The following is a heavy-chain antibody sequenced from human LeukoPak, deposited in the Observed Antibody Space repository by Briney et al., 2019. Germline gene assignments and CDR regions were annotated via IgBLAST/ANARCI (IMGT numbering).Heavy chain of an antibody. V-gene: IGHV4-61*02. CDR1: GGSISSGSYY. Sequence: MPSETLSLTCTVSGGSISSGSYYWSRIRQPAGKGLEWIGRIYTSGSTNYNPSLKSRVTISVDTSKNQFSLKLSSVTAADTAVYYCARDHCSSTSCYTAGAFDIWGQGTMVTVSS. CDR3: ARDHCSSTSCYTAGAFDI. D-gene: IGHD2-2*02. J-gene: IGHJ3*02. CDR2: IYTSGST.